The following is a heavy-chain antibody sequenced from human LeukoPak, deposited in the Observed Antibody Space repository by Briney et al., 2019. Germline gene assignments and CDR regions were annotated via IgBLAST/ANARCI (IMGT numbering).Heavy chain of an antibody. Sequence: PSKTLSLTCAVYGGSFSGYYWSWIRQPPGKGLEWIGEINHSGSTNYNPSLKSRVTISVDTSKNQFSLKLSSVTAADTAVYYCARGNTIFGVAWWPTSTRQTRSRYYYMDVWGKGTTVTVSS. CDR2: INHSGST. V-gene: IGHV4-34*01. CDR1: GGSFSGYY. CDR3: ARGNTIFGVAWWPTSTRQTRSRYYYMDV. D-gene: IGHD3-3*01. J-gene: IGHJ6*03.